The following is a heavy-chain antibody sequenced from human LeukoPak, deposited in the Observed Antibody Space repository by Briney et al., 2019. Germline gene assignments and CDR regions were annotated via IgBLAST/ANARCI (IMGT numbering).Heavy chain of an antibody. J-gene: IGHJ6*03. CDR1: GDSLSRYY. Sequence: SETLSLTCAVYGDSLSRYYWTWIRQPPGKGLEWLGEINPSGSPDYNPPLKSRATISVDTSKNQFSLRLAPVTAADTAVYYCASVRHDPLEYYYYVDVWGKGTTVTVSS. D-gene: IGHD2/OR15-2a*01. CDR3: ASVRHDPLEYYYYVDV. CDR2: INPSGSP. V-gene: IGHV4-34*01.